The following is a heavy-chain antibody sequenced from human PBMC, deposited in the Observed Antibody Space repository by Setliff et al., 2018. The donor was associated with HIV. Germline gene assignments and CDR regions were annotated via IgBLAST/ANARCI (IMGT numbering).Heavy chain of an antibody. Sequence: PGGSLRLSCAASGFTFSSYGMHWVRQAPGKGLEWVAVIWYDGSNKYYANSMRGRFTISRDNGKNAVYLQMNSLTAEDTALYYCVRDLARVIAHWGQGTLVTVSS. J-gene: IGHJ4*02. CDR2: IWYDGSNK. CDR3: VRDLARVIAH. CDR1: GFTFSSYG. D-gene: IGHD2-21*01. V-gene: IGHV3-33*01.